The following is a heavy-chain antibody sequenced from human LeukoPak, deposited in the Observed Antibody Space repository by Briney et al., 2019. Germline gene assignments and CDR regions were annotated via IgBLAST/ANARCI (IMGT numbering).Heavy chain of an antibody. CDR2: INANSGGT. V-gene: IGHV1-2*02. J-gene: IGHJ5*02. Sequence: ASVKVSCKASGYTFTGYYMHLVRQAPGQGLEWRGWINANSGGTDYAQKFQGRVTMTRDPSIRPASMGLSRLRADETGVCYCARAQMPGYSSGGDEDWFDPWAQGTL. D-gene: IGHD6-19*01. CDR1: GYTFTGYY. CDR3: ARAQMPGYSSGGDEDWFDP.